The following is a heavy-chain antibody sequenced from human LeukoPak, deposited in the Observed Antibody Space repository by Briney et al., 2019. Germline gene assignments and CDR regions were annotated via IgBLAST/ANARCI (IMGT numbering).Heavy chain of an antibody. D-gene: IGHD4-17*01. Sequence: GASVKVSCKASGYTFTGYYMHWVRHAPGQGLEWMGWINPNSGGTNYAQKFQGRVTMTRDTSISTAYMELSRLRSDDTAVYYCARDSVYGDRPTGVDVWGQGTTVTVSS. CDR2: INPNSGGT. V-gene: IGHV1-2*02. CDR3: ARDSVYGDRPTGVDV. J-gene: IGHJ6*02. CDR1: GYTFTGYY.